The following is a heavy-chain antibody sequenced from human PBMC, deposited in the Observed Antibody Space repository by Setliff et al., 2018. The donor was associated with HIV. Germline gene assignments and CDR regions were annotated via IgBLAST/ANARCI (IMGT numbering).Heavy chain of an antibody. CDR1: GFTFSSYA. D-gene: IGHD6-13*01. CDR2: ISGSGGST. V-gene: IGHV3-23*01. J-gene: IGHJ4*02. CDR3: AKDRKQQLLNDY. Sequence: PGGSLRLSCAASGFTFSSYAMNWVRQAPGKGLEWVSAISGSGGSTYYADSVKGRFTISRDNSKNTLYLQMNSLRAEDTAVYYCAKDRKQQLLNDYWGQGTLVTVSS.